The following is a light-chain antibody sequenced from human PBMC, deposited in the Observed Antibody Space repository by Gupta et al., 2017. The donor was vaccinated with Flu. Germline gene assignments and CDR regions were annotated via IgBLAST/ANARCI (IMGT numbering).Light chain of an antibody. Sequence: EIVLTQSPGTLSLSPGERVTLSCRASQSVSSSYLAWYQQRPGQAPRLLSYGASSRATGIPDRFSGSGSGTDFTLTISRLEPEDFAVYYCHQYGSSPFGGGTKVEIK. CDR1: QSVSSSY. V-gene: IGKV3-20*01. CDR3: HQYGSSP. CDR2: GAS. J-gene: IGKJ4*01.